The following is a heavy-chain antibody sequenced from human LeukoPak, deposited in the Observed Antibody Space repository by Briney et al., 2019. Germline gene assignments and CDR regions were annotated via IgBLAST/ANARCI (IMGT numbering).Heavy chain of an antibody. V-gene: IGHV3-23*01. Sequence: GGSLRLSCAASGLPFSSHGMSWVRHAPGKGLEWVSGIMGGGGSTYYADSVKGRFTISGDNSRNTLFLQMNSLRAEDTAVYYCAHGAMYQIDYWGQGTLVTVSS. D-gene: IGHD2-2*01. CDR2: IMGGGGST. J-gene: IGHJ4*02. CDR1: GLPFSSHG. CDR3: AHGAMYQIDY.